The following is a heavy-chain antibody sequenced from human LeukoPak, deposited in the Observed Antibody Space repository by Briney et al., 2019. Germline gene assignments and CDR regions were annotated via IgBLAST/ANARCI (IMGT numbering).Heavy chain of an antibody. D-gene: IGHD7-27*01. CDR1: ESTFHTYL. CDR2: TRASRATT. J-gene: IGHJ4*02. CDR3: AKDPRALGPSFFDD. V-gene: IGHV3-23*01. Sequence: GGPSRPPSPASESTFHTYLLSWVRQSPRNGVDMDPRTRASRATTNYAESVKGRFSISGENVNKSLYLEMSRLRAEDTALYFRAKDPRALGPSFFDDWGQGALVTVSS.